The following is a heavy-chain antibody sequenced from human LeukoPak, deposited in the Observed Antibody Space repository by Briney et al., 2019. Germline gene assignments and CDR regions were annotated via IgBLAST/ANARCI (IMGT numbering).Heavy chain of an antibody. CDR1: GGTFSRCA. D-gene: IGHD5-12*01. CDR3: ARAYSGYDFFDY. CDR2: IIPIFGTA. J-gene: IGHJ4*02. Sequence: SVKVSCRASGGTFSRCAISWVRQAPGQGLEWMGGIIPIFGTANYAQKFQGRVTITADESTSTAYMEVSSLRSEDTTVYYCARAYSGYDFFDYWGQGILVTVSS. V-gene: IGHV1-69*13.